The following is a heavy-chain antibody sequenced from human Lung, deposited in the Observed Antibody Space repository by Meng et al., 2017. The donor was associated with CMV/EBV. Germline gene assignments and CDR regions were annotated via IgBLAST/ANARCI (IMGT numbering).Heavy chain of an antibody. J-gene: IGHJ6*02. CDR1: GFTFSSYG. Sequence: GESXKISXAASGFTFSSYGMHWVRQAPGKGLEWVAFIRYDGSNKYYADAVKGRFTISRDNSKNTLYLQMNSLRAEDTAVYYCAKVVRLGYCSSTSCPARSYYYYGMDVWGQGTXVTVSS. D-gene: IGHD2-2*01. V-gene: IGHV3-30*02. CDR2: IRYDGSNK. CDR3: AKVVRLGYCSSTSCPARSYYYYGMDV.